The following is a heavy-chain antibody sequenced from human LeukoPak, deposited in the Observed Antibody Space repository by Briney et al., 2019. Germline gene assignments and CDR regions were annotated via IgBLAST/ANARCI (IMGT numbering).Heavy chain of an antibody. Sequence: GRSLRLSCAASGFAFDDYAMHWVRQVPGKGLEWVSGISWSSGTIHYADSVKGRFTISRDNSENTLYLQMNSLRAEDTAVYYCAKDLDILTGLYYYYAMDVWGQGTTVTVSS. V-gene: IGHV3-9*01. CDR2: ISWSSGTI. CDR3: AKDLDILTGLYYYYAMDV. CDR1: GFAFDDYA. D-gene: IGHD3-9*01. J-gene: IGHJ6*02.